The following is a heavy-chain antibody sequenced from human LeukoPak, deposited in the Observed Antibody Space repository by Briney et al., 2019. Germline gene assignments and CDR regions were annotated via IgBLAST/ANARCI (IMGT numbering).Heavy chain of an antibody. CDR3: ARAPLQYCSSTSCYTGVDH. CDR2: IYYSGST. Sequence: SETLSLTCTVSGGSISSYYWSWIRQPPGKGLEWMGYIYYSGSTNYNPSLKSRVTISVDTSKNQFSLKLSSVTAADTAVYYCARAPLQYCSSTSCYTGVDHWGQGTLVTVSS. J-gene: IGHJ4*02. D-gene: IGHD2-2*02. V-gene: IGHV4-59*08. CDR1: GGSISSYY.